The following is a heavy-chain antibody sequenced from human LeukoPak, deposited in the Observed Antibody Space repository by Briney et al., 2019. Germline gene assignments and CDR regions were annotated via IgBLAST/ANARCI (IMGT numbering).Heavy chain of an antibody. D-gene: IGHD2-21*02. CDR3: AREPPQCGADCFSLLDY. J-gene: IGHJ4*02. Sequence: KTGGSLRLSCAASGFTFGSYNMNWVRQAPGKGLEWVSSISTSSSYIYYADSVKGRFTISRDNSKNMLFLQMNSLRADDTAVFYCAREPPQCGADCFSLLDYWGQGTLVTVSS. V-gene: IGHV3-21*04. CDR2: ISTSSSYI. CDR1: GFTFGSYN.